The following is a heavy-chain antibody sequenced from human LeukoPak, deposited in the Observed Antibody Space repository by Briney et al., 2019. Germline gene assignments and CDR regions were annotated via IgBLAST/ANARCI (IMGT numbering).Heavy chain of an antibody. V-gene: IGHV3-23*01. Sequence: GGSLRLSCAASGFTFYRYAMSWVRQAAGKGLEWVSSISGNGGSIYYADSVKGRFTISRDNSKNTVYLQVNSLRAEDTALYFCAKAPYYYDTSGYFFRNFDYWGQGTLVTVSS. CDR3: AKAPYYYDTSGYFFRNFDY. CDR2: ISGNGGSI. D-gene: IGHD3-22*01. CDR1: GFTFYRYA. J-gene: IGHJ4*02.